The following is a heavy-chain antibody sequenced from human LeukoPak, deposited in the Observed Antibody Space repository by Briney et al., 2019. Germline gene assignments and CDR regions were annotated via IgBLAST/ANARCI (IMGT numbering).Heavy chain of an antibody. J-gene: IGHJ4*02. D-gene: IGHD6-13*01. CDR3: AKLAAAGTAHYYFDY. CDR2: INTSGSST. V-gene: IGHV1-46*03. Sequence: ASVKVSCKSSGYTFTSYHMHWVRQAPGQGLEIMGIINTSGSSTTYAQKFQGRVTMTRDTSTSTVYMELSSLRSEDPAVYYCAKLAAAGTAHYYFDYWGQGTLVTVSS. CDR1: GYTFTSYH.